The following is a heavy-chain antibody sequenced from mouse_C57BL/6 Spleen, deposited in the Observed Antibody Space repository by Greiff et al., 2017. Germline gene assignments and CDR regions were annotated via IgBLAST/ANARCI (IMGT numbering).Heavy chain of an antibody. D-gene: IGHD1-1*01. CDR2: ISSGGSYT. J-gene: IGHJ4*01. Sequence: EVQLVESGGDLVKPGGSLKLSCAASGFTFSSYGMSWVRQTPDKRLEWVATISSGGSYTYYPDSVKGRFTISSDNAKNTLYLQMSSLKSEDTAMYYGARAYYYGSSLVNAMDYWGQGTSVTVSS. V-gene: IGHV5-6*01. CDR1: GFTFSSYG. CDR3: ARAYYYGSSLVNAMDY.